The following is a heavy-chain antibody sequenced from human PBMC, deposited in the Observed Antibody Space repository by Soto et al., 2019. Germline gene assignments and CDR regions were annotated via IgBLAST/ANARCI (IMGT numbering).Heavy chain of an antibody. CDR3: AKGLYGDYVGLFDP. CDR2: ISCSGGST. J-gene: IGHJ5*02. CDR1: GFTFSSYA. V-gene: IGHV3-23*01. D-gene: IGHD4-17*01. Sequence: GGSLRLSCAASGFTFSSYAMSWVRQAPGKGLDWVSVISCSGGSTYYADSVKGRFTISRDNSKNTLYLQMNSLRAEDTAVYYCAKGLYGDYVGLFDPWGQGTLVTVSS.